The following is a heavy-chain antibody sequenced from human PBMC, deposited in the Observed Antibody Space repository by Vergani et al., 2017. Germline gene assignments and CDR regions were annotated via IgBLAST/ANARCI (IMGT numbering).Heavy chain of an antibody. J-gene: IGHJ3*02. CDR2: ISSSSSTI. Sequence: EVQLVESGGGLVQPGGSLRLSCAASGFTFSSYSMNWVRQAPGKGLEWVSYISSSSSTIYYADSVKGRFTISRANAKNSLYLQMNSLRAEDTAVYYCARSGTYYYERSGYEDDAFDIWGQGTMVTVSS. CDR1: GFTFSSYS. CDR3: ARSGTYYYERSGYEDDAFDI. D-gene: IGHD3-22*01. V-gene: IGHV3-48*01.